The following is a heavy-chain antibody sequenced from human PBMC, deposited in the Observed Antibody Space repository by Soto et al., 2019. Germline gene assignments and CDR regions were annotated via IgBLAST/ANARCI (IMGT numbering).Heavy chain of an antibody. J-gene: IGHJ4*02. CDR1: GFTFSSYS. V-gene: IGHV3-21*01. CDR2: ISSSSSYI. Sequence: GGSLRLSCAASGFTFSSYSMNWVRQAPGKGLEWVSSISSSSSYIYYADSVKGRFTISRDNAKNSLYLQMNSLRAEDTAVYYCARDGQWLRYPSYFDYRGQGTLVTVSS. D-gene: IGHD5-12*01. CDR3: ARDGQWLRYPSYFDY.